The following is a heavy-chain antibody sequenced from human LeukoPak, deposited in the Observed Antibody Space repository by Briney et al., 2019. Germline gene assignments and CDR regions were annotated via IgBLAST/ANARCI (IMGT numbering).Heavy chain of an antibody. D-gene: IGHD6-6*01. V-gene: IGHV4-4*07. CDR2: IYTSGST. CDR3: ARDGQQLVRGGGWFDP. J-gene: IGHJ5*02. CDR1: GGSISSYY. Sequence: SETLSLTCTVSGGSISSYYWSWIRQPAGKGLEGIGRIYTSGSTNYNPSLKSRVTMSVDTSQNPFSLKLSSVTAADTAVYYCARDGQQLVRGGGWFDPWAQGTLVTVSS.